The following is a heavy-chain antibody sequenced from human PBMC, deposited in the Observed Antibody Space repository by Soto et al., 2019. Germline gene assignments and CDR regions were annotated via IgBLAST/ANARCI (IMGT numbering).Heavy chain of an antibody. CDR1: GYTFSNFW. V-gene: IGHV5-51*01. CDR3: ARSPRSSPYSDY. CDR2: RYPGASET. Sequence: GESLKISCQCSGYTFSNFWIACVRQLPGKGLEDMGIRYPGASETRYSPSFHGKVTISADRSIGTAYLQWSSLEASDSAFYFCARSPRSSPYSDYWGQGALVTVSS. D-gene: IGHD6-13*01. J-gene: IGHJ4*02.